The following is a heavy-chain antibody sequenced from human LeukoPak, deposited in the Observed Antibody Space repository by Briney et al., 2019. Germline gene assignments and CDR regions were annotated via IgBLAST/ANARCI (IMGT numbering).Heavy chain of an antibody. CDR1: GYTFTSYD. Sequence: GESLKISCKGSGYTFTSYDINWVRQATGQGLEWMGWMNPNSGNTGYARKFQGRVTMTRNTSISTAYMELSSLRSEDTAVYYCARAVKERRITIFGVVNNYGMDVWGQGTTVTVSS. J-gene: IGHJ6*02. D-gene: IGHD3-3*01. CDR2: MNPNSGNT. V-gene: IGHV1-8*01. CDR3: ARAVKERRITIFGVVNNYGMDV.